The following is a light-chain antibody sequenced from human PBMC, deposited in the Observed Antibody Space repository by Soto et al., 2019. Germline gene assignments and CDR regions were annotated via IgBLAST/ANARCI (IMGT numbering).Light chain of an antibody. J-gene: IGKJ1*01. Sequence: CRPILFPSQGDRVTITCRASQSIASWLAWYQQKPGKAPKLLIYQASNLQSGVPSRFSGSASGTEFTLTISSLQHDDFATSYCQQYNSFPCTLVQGTKLDI. CDR3: QQYNSFPCT. CDR1: QSIASW. V-gene: IGKV1-5*03. CDR2: QAS.